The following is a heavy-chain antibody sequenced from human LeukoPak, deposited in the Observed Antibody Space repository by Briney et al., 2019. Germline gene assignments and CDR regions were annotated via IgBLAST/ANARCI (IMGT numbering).Heavy chain of an antibody. J-gene: IGHJ4*02. CDR1: GFPLGSYT. Sequence: GGSLRLSCAASGFPLGSYTMNWVRKAPGRGREGFSSISSSSRYIYYADSVKGRFTISRDNAKNSLYLQMNSLRAEDTAVYYCARAYGDSYYFDYWGQGTLVTVSS. CDR2: ISSSSRYI. D-gene: IGHD4-17*01. V-gene: IGHV3-21*01. CDR3: ARAYGDSYYFDY.